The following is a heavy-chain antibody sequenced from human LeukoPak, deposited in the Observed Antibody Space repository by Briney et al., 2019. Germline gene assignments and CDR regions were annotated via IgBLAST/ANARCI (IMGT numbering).Heavy chain of an antibody. CDR2: ISAYNGNT. Sequence: ASVKVSCKASGYTFTSYGISWVRQAPGQGLEWLGWISAYNGNTNYAQKLQGRVTMTTDTSTSTAYMELRSLRSDDTAVYYCAVIAVAGLFDYWGQGTLVTVSS. CDR3: AVIAVAGLFDY. J-gene: IGHJ4*02. D-gene: IGHD6-19*01. V-gene: IGHV1-18*01. CDR1: GYTFTSYG.